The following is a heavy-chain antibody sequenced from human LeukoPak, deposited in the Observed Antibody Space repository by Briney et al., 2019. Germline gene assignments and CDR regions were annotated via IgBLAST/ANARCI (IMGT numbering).Heavy chain of an antibody. Sequence: GASLKISCKGAGYSFTSYWIGWVRQMPGKGLEWMGIIYTGDSDTRYSPSFQGQVTISADKSISTAYLQWSSLTASDTAMYYCARSPSVVTATDYWGQGTLVTVSS. D-gene: IGHD2-21*02. CDR1: GYSFTSYW. CDR2: IYTGDSDT. J-gene: IGHJ4*02. CDR3: ARSPSVVTATDY. V-gene: IGHV5-51*01.